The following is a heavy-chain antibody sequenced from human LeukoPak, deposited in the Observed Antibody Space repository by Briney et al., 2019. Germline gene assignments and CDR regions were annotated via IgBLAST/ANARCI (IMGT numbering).Heavy chain of an antibody. J-gene: IGHJ4*02. D-gene: IGHD3-16*01. CDR2: INPSDGDT. V-gene: IGHV1-46*01. Sequence: ASVKVSCKASRYTFTSYYIHWVRQAPGQGLEWMGIINPSDGDTLYAQMFKGRVTLTRDTSTSTVYMELSSLKSEDTAVYFCVRDQGRAADYVWGSYFDYWGQGALVTVSS. CDR1: RYTFTSYY. CDR3: VRDQGRAADYVWGSYFDY.